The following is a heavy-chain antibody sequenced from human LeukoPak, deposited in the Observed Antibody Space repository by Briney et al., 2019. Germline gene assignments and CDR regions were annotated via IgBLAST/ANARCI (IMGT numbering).Heavy chain of an antibody. V-gene: IGHV3-23*01. D-gene: IGHD3-22*01. CDR3: AKGVARYSSGYLGDY. CDR2: ISGSGGST. J-gene: IGHJ4*02. CDR1: GFTFSSYA. Sequence: AGGSLRLSCAASGFTFSSYAMNWVRQAPGKGLEGVSTISGSGGSTYYADSVKGRFTISTDNSKNTLYLQMNSLRAEDTAVYYCAKGVARYSSGYLGDYWGQGTLVTVSS.